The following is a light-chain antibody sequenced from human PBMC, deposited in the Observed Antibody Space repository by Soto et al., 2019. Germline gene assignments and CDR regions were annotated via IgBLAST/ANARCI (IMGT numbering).Light chain of an antibody. Sequence: EIVLTQSPCTLSASPGERATLSCRASHSVSSSYLAWYQQKPGQATRLLIYAASSRATGIPDRFSGSGSGTDFTLTISRLAHEDFAVYYCQQYGSPTRTFGQGTKVDIK. CDR2: AAS. V-gene: IGKV3-20*01. CDR1: HSVSSSY. CDR3: QQYGSPTRT. J-gene: IGKJ1*01.